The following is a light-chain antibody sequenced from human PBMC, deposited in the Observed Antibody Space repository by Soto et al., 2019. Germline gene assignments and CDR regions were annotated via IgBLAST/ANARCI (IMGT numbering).Light chain of an antibody. CDR3: QQVNSYPRT. J-gene: IGKJ1*01. CDR2: GAS. CDR1: QGISSF. V-gene: IGKV1-9*01. Sequence: DIQLTQSPSFLSASVGDRVTVTCRASQGISSFLAWYQQKPGKAPKLLIYGASTLQSGVPPRFSGSGSGTEFTLTISSLQPEDFATYYCQQVNSYPRTFGQGTKVEIK.